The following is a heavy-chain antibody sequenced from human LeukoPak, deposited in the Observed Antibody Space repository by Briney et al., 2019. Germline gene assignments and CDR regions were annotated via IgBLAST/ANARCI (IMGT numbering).Heavy chain of an antibody. CDR3: ARVLFLGSSSSPGY. V-gene: IGHV1-8*01. CDR2: MNPNSGNT. CDR1: GCTFTSYD. D-gene: IGHD6-6*01. J-gene: IGHJ4*02. Sequence: GASVKVSCKASGCTFTSYDINWVRQATGQGLEWMGWMNPNSGNTGYAQKFQGRVTMTRNTSISTAYMELSSLRSEDTAVYYCARVLFLGSSSSPGYWGQGTLVTVSS.